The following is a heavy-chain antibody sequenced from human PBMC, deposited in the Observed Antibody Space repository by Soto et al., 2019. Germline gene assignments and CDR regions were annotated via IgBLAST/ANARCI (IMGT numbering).Heavy chain of an antibody. J-gene: IGHJ6*02. CDR2: ISGSGGST. V-gene: IGHV3-23*01. Sequence: EVQLLESGGGLVQPGGSLRLSCAASGFTFSSYAMSWVRQAPGKGLEWVSAISGSGGSTYYADSVKGRFTISRDNSKNTLYLQMNSLRAEDTAVYYCAKLSDSSGCYSNNGMDVWGQGTTVTVSS. D-gene: IGHD6-19*01. CDR1: GFTFSSYA. CDR3: AKLSDSSGCYSNNGMDV.